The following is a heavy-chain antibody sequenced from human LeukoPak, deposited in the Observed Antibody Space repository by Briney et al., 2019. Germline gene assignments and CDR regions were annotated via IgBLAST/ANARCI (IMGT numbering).Heavy chain of an antibody. J-gene: IGHJ4*02. CDR1: GFTFSSYA. V-gene: IGHV3-23*01. CDR3: AKYCSGATCSGY. CDR2: ISGSGGST. D-gene: IGHD2-15*01. Sequence: GGSLRLSCAASGFTFSSYAMSWVRQAPGKGLEWVSAISGSGGSTYYADSVKGPFTISRDNSKNTLYLQMNSLRAEDTAKYYCAKYCSGATCSGYWGQGTLVTVSS.